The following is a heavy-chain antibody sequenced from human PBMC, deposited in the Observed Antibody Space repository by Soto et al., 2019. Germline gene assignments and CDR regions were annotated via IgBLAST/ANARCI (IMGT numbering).Heavy chain of an antibody. Sequence: EVQLVESGGGLVQPGGSLRVSCAASGFTLRSHRIHWVRQAPGKGLEWVSRIDTDGGGTSYADSVKGRFTISTDNAKNTVYLQMKGLRAADTAVYYCATVFDLWGQGTLVTVSS. CDR3: ATVFDL. V-gene: IGHV3-74*01. CDR1: GFTLRSHR. CDR2: IDTDGGGT. J-gene: IGHJ5*02.